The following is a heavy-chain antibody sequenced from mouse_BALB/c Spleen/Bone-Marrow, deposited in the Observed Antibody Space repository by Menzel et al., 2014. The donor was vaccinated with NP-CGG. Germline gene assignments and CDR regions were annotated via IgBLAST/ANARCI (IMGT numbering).Heavy chain of an antibody. CDR2: IWTGGDT. CDR1: GFSLTNYA. V-gene: IGHV2-2*02. Sequence: VKLMESGPGLVQPSQSLSITCTVSGFSLTNYAVHWVRQSPGKGLEWPGVIWTGGDTDYNAAFISRLSISKDNSKSQVFFKMNSLQPNDTAIYYCARNYDYGDYYAMDYWGQGTSVTVSS. J-gene: IGHJ4*01. D-gene: IGHD2-4*01. CDR3: ARNYDYGDYYAMDY.